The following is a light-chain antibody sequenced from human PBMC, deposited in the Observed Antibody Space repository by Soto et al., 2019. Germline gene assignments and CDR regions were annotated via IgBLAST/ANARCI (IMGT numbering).Light chain of an antibody. Sequence: QSVLTQPPSVSDAPGQWVTISCSESSSNIGAGYEAHWYQQVPGTAPKLLIYENNNRPSGVPDRFSGSKSGTSASLAITGLQAEDEAEYYCQSYDSSLSGYVFGTGTKPTVL. J-gene: IGLJ1*01. CDR1: SSNIGAGYE. CDR3: QSYDSSLSGYV. V-gene: IGLV1-40*01. CDR2: ENN.